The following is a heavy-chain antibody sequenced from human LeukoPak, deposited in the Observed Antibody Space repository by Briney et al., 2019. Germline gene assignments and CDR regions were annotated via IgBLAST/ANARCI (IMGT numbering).Heavy chain of an antibody. V-gene: IGHV4-59*08. CDR2: IYYSGGT. J-gene: IGHJ4*02. D-gene: IGHD2-21*01. Sequence: SETLSLTCTVSGGSISSHYWSWIRQPPRKGLEWIGYIYYSGGTNYNPSLKSRVTISVDTSKNQFSLKLISVTAADTAVYYCARHVAGGDFWGPDYWGQGTLVTVSS. CDR1: GGSISSHY. CDR3: ARHVAGGDFWGPDY.